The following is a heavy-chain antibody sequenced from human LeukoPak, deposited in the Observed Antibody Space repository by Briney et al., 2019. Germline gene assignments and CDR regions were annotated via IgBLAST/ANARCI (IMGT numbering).Heavy chain of an antibody. D-gene: IGHD6-6*01. V-gene: IGHV4-39*01. Sequence: SENLSLTCTVSGGSISSSSYCWGWLRQPPGKGLEWIGSIYSSGSTYNNPSLKRRVTISVATSKNQYSLKLSSVTAADTAVYYCASPYSSSSMDVWGQGTTVTVSS. CDR2: IYSSGST. CDR3: ASPYSSSSMDV. J-gene: IGHJ6*02. CDR1: GGSISSSSYC.